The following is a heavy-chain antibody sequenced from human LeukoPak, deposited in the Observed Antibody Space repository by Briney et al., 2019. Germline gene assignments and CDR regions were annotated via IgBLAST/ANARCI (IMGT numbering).Heavy chain of an antibody. J-gene: IGHJ4*02. CDR3: ARDEQWVVYFES. Sequence: SQTLSLTCAISGDSVSSNSVAWNWIRQSPSRGLEWLGRTYYRSKWYNDYAVSVKSRITINADTSKNQFSLQLNSVSPEDTAVYYCARDEQWVVYFESWGQGTLVTVSS. CDR2: TYYRSKWYN. V-gene: IGHV6-1*01. CDR1: GDSVSSNSVA. D-gene: IGHD6-19*01.